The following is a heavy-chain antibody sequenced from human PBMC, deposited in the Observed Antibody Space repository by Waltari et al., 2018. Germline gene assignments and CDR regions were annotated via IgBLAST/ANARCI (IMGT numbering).Heavy chain of an antibody. V-gene: IGHV1-24*01. CDR2: FEPEDGET. J-gene: IGHJ6*03. D-gene: IGHD3-9*01. CDR1: GYTLTELS. CDR3: ATKLRYFDWLFQSPYYYMDV. Sequence: QVQLVQSGAEVKKPGASVKVSCKVSGYTLTELSMHWVRQAPGKGLEWMGGFEPEDGETIYAQKFQGRVTMTEDTSTDTAYMELSSLRSEDTAVYYCATKLRYFDWLFQSPYYYMDVWGKGTTVTVSS.